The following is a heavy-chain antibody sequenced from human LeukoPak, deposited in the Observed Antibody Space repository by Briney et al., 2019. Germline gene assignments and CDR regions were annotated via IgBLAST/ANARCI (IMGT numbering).Heavy chain of an antibody. V-gene: IGHV3-23*01. J-gene: IGHJ5*02. D-gene: IGHD6-19*01. CDR1: GFTFSSYA. CDR3: AKSGYSSGWYSRWFDP. Sequence: GGSLRLSCAASGFTFSSYAMSWVRQAPGKGLEWASAISGSGGSTYYADSVKGRFTISRDNSKNTLYLQMNSLRAEDTAVYYRAKSGYSSGWYSRWFDPWGQGTLVTVSS. CDR2: ISGSGGST.